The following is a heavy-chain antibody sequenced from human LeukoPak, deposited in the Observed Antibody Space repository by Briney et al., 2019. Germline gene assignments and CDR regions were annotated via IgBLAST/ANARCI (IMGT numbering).Heavy chain of an antibody. D-gene: IGHD3-22*01. CDR2: IYSGGST. CDR3: ARKSYYYDSGGYSDGYWD. CDR1: GFTVSSNY. J-gene: IGHJ4*02. V-gene: IGHV3-53*01. Sequence: GGSLRLSCAASGFTVSSNYMSWVRQAPGRGLEWDSVIYSGGSTYYADSVKGRFTISRDNSKNTLYLQMNSLRAEDTAVYYCARKSYYYDSGGYSDGYWDWGQGTLVTVSS.